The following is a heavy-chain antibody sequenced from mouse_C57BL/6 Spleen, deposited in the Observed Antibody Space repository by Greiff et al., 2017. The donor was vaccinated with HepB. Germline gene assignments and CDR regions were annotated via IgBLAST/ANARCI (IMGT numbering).Heavy chain of an antibody. CDR1: GYTFTSYG. V-gene: IGHV1-81*01. D-gene: IGHD2-4*01. CDR3: ARDYDGAWFAY. J-gene: IGHJ3*01. Sequence: VQLQQSGAELARPGASVKLSCKASGYTFTSYGISWVKQRTGQGLEWIGEIYPRSGNTYYNEKFKGKATLTADKSSSTAYMELRSLTSEDSAFYFCARDYDGAWFAYWGQGTLVTVSA. CDR2: IYPRSGNT.